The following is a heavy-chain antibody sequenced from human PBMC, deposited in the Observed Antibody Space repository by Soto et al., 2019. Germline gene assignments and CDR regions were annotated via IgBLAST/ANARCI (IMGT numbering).Heavy chain of an antibody. J-gene: IGHJ5*02. CDR2: ISHDGSNK. D-gene: IGHD2-15*01. V-gene: IGHV3-30-3*01. Sequence: GGSLRLSCAASGFTFSSYAMHWVRQAPGKGLEWVAVISHDGSNKYYADSVKGRFTISRDNSKNTLYLQMNSLRAEDTAVYYCAREKYCSGGSCYSISYNWFDPWGQGTLVTVSS. CDR1: GFTFSSYA. CDR3: AREKYCSGGSCYSISYNWFDP.